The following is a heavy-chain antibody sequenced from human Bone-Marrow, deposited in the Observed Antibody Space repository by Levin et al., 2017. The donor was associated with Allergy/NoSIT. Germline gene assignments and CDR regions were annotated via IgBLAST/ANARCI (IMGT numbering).Heavy chain of an antibody. CDR3: ARSYDSSGYYGGFYYYYGMDV. Sequence: ASVKVSCKASGYTFTSYDINWVRQATGQGLEWMGWMNPNSGNTGYAQKFQGRVTMTRNTSISTAYMELSSLRSEDTAVYYCARSYDSSGYYGGFYYYYGMDVWGQGTTVTVSS. V-gene: IGHV1-8*01. CDR2: MNPNSGNT. J-gene: IGHJ6*02. CDR1: GYTFTSYD. D-gene: IGHD3-22*01.